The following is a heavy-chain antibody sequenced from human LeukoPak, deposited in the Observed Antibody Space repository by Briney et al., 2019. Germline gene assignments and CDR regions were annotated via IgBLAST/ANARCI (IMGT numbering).Heavy chain of an antibody. Sequence: ESGPALVKRTQTLTLTCTFSGFSLSTTGMCVNWIRQPPGKALEWLARIDWDDDKYYSTSLKTRLTISKDTSKNQVVLTMTNMDPVDTATYYCARMNTAARNWSDLWGQGTLVTVSS. V-gene: IGHV2-70*11. J-gene: IGHJ5*02. CDR2: IDWDDDK. CDR3: ARMNTAARNWSDL. D-gene: IGHD6-6*01. CDR1: GFSLSTTGMC.